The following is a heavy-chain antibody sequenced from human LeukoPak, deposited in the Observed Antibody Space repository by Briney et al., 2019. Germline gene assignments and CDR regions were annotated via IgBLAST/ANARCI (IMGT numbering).Heavy chain of an antibody. CDR2: ISHSGST. V-gene: IGHV4-38-2*02. Sequence: SETLSLTCTVSGDSISNPYYWGWIRQPPGKGLAWIGSISHSGSTFYTPSLRSRVTISLDTSKNQFSLKLNSVTAADTAVYYCARDTWKDYYYYFMDVWGKGTTVTVSS. D-gene: IGHD1-1*01. CDR3: ARDTWKDYYYYFMDV. J-gene: IGHJ6*03. CDR1: GDSISNPYY.